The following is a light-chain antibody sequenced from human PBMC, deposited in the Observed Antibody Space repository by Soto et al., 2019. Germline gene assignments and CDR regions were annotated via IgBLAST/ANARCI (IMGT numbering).Light chain of an antibody. V-gene: IGKV3-15*01. CDR2: GAS. J-gene: IGKJ1*01. CDR3: QQYNNWPPDRT. Sequence: EIVMTQSPATLSVSPGERATLSCRASQSVGSNLAWYQQRPGQAPRLLIYGASTRATGVPARFSGSGSGTEFTLTISSLQSEDFGIYFCQQYNNWPPDRTFVQGTKVEIK. CDR1: QSVGSN.